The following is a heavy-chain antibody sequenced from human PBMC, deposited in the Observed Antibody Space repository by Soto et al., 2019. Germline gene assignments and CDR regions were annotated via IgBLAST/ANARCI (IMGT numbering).Heavy chain of an antibody. Sequence: EVQLVESGGGLVQPGGSLRLSCAASGFTFSSYWMSWVRQAPGKGLEWLANIKQDGSEKYYVDSVKGRFTISRDNAKNSLYLKMNSLRAEDTAEYYCARDTYYYDSSGYRQPDFDYWGQGTLVTVSS. CDR3: ARDTYYYDSSGYRQPDFDY. CDR1: GFTFSSYW. D-gene: IGHD3-22*01. J-gene: IGHJ4*02. V-gene: IGHV3-7*03. CDR2: IKQDGSEK.